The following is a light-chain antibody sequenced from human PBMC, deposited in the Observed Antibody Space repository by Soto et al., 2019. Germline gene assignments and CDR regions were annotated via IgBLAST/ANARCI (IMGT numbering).Light chain of an antibody. CDR1: SSNIGRKS. CDR3: ASGDARLNVLV. Sequence: QSVLTQPPSVSGTPGQRVNISCSGSSSNIGRKSVSCYQHLPQTAPKLLIYSNNQRPSGVPGRFSGSKSGTSASLAISGLQYDDDTQYYCASGDARLNVLVFGGGTKLTVL. J-gene: IGLJ2*01. CDR2: SNN. V-gene: IGLV1-44*01.